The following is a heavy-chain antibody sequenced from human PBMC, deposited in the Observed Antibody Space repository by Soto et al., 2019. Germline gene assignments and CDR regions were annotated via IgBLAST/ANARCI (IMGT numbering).Heavy chain of an antibody. CDR2: IYYSGST. Sequence: SETLSLTCTVSGASVNSGNYYWSWIRQPPRKGLEWIGYIYYSGSTNYNPSLKSRVTISLDTSKNQFSLNLSSVTAADTAVYFCARDRAAAIGYYYYYGMDVWGQGTTVTVSS. CDR3: ARDRAAAIGYYYYYGMDV. V-gene: IGHV4-61*01. D-gene: IGHD2-2*01. CDR1: GASVNSGNYY. J-gene: IGHJ6*02.